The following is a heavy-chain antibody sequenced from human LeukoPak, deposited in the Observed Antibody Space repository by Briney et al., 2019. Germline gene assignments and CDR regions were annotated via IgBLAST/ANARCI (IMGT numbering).Heavy chain of an antibody. J-gene: IGHJ4*02. D-gene: IGHD1-26*01. Sequence: PSETLSLTCTVSSGSVSTYYWTWIRQPPGKRLEWIGFIHYTGSTNYNPSLKSRVTISVDTSKNQFSLKLNSVTAADTAVYYCARSSGSRYYIDYWGQGTLVTVSS. CDR2: IHYTGST. V-gene: IGHV4-59*02. CDR1: SGSVSTYY. CDR3: ARSSGSRYYIDY.